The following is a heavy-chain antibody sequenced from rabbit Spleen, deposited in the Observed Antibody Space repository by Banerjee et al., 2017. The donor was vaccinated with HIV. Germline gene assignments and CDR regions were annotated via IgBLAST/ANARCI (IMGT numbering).Heavy chain of an antibody. CDR2: IDTGSSGIT. D-gene: IGHD1-1*01. CDR1: GVSFSANSY. V-gene: IGHV1S45*01. Sequence: QEQLVESGGDLVKPGASLTLTCTASGVSFSANSYMCWVRQAPGKGLEWIACIDTGSSGITYFASWAKGRFTISKTSSTTVTLQMTSLTAADTATYFCARDDASSIGFAFELWGPGTLVTVS. J-gene: IGHJ4*01. CDR3: ARDDASSIGFAFEL.